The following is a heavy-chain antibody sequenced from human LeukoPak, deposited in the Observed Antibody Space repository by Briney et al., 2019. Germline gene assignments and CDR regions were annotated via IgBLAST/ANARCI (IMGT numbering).Heavy chain of an antibody. V-gene: IGHV3-33*01. CDR2: IWYDGDNK. CDR3: ARDGIAAAGQYYCYGMDV. Sequence: SLRLSFAASGFTFSSYGMHWVRQAPGKGLEWVAVIWYDGDNKYYADSVKGRFTISRDNSKNTLYLQMYSLRAEDTAVYYCARDGIAAAGQYYCYGMDVWGQGTTVTVSS. J-gene: IGHJ6*02. D-gene: IGHD6-13*01. CDR1: GFTFSSYG.